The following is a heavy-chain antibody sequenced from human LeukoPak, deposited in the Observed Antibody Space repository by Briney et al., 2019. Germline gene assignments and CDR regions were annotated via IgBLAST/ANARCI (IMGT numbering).Heavy chain of an antibody. Sequence: SVKVSCKASGGTFCSYAISWVRQAPGQGLEWMGGIIPIFGTANYAQKFQGRVTITADESTSTAYMELSSLRSEDTAVYYCARESRTIPPGAFDIWGQGTMVTVSS. CDR2: IIPIFGTA. J-gene: IGHJ3*02. D-gene: IGHD1-1*01. CDR1: GGTFCSYA. V-gene: IGHV1-69*01. CDR3: ARESRTIPPGAFDI.